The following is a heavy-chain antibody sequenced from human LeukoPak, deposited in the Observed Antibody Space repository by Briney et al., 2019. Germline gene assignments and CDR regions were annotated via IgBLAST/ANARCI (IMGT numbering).Heavy chain of an antibody. V-gene: IGHV3-30-3*01. D-gene: IGHD2/OR15-2a*01. CDR2: ISYDGSNK. J-gene: IGHJ4*02. CDR1: GFTFSSYA. CDR3: ARKIISDSAPRDDY. Sequence: PGGSLRLSCAASGFTFSSYAMHWVRQAPGKGLEWVAVISYDGSNKYYADSVKGRFTISRDNSKNTLYLQMNSLRAEDTAVYYCARKIISDSAPRDDYWGQGTLVTVSS.